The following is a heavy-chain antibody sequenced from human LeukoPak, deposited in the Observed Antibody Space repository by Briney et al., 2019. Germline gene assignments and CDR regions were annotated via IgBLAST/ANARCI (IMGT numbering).Heavy chain of an antibody. J-gene: IGHJ6*02. CDR2: MNPNSGNT. Sequence: ASVKVSCKASGYIFTNYDINWVRQATGQGLEWMGWMNPNSGNTGFAQKFQGRVTMTRDTSISTAYMELSSLRSEDTAVYYCARDNYPYGLDVWGQGTTVTVSS. V-gene: IGHV1-8*01. D-gene: IGHD3-10*01. CDR1: GYIFTNYD. CDR3: ARDNYPYGLDV.